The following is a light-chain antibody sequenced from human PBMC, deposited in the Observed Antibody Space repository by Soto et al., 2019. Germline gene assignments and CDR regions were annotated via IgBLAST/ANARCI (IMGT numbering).Light chain of an antibody. CDR1: QSINSA. CDR2: GAS. CDR3: QHYNKWHPWLT. J-gene: IGKJ4*01. Sequence: EIEMTQSPATLSVSPGERATLSCRASQSINSALAWYQQKPGQSPRLLIHGASTRATGTPTRFSGSGSGTEFTLTISSLQSEDLAVYYCQHYNKWHPWLTFGGGTKLEIK. V-gene: IGKV3-15*01.